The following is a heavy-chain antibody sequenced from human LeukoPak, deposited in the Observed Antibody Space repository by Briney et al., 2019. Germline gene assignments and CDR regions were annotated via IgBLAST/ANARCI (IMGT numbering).Heavy chain of an antibody. Sequence: PSETLSLTCTVSGGSISSYYWSWIRQPPGKGLEWIGYIYYSGSTNYNPSLKSRVTISVDTSKNQFSLKLSSVTAADTAVYYCARAYYGRSYFDYWGQGTLVTVSS. CDR2: IYYSGST. J-gene: IGHJ4*02. CDR1: GGSISSYY. CDR3: ARAYYGRSYFDY. V-gene: IGHV4-59*01. D-gene: IGHD3-22*01.